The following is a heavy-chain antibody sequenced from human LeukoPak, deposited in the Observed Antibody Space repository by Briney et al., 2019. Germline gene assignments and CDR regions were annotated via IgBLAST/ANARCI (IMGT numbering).Heavy chain of an antibody. CDR2: ITGSAGST. CDR3: AKDLAPAAY. D-gene: IGHD2-2*01. CDR1: GFTFSSSS. J-gene: IGHJ4*02. V-gene: IGHV3-23*01. Sequence: QSAGSLRLSCAASGFTFSSSSMSWVRQAPGKGLEWVSGITGSAGSTYYADSVKGRFTISRDNSKNTMFLQMNSVRADDTAVYYCAKDLAPAAYWGQGTLVTVSS.